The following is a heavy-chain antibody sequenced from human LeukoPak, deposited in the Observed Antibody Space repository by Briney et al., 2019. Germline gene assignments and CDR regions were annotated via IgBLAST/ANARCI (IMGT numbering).Heavy chain of an antibody. V-gene: IGHV4-34*01. CDR3: ARGRITMVRGVIMTYYYYYYMDV. CDR1: GGSFSGYY. D-gene: IGHD3-10*01. J-gene: IGHJ6*03. Sequence: PSETLSLTCAVYGGSFSGYYWSWIRQPPGKGLEWIGEINHSGSTNYNPSLRSRVTISVDTSKNQFSLKLSSVTAADTAVYYCARGRITMVRGVIMTYYYYYYMDVWGKGTTVTVSS. CDR2: INHSGST.